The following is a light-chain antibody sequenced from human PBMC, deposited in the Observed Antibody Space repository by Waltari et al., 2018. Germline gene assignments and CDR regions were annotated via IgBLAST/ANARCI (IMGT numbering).Light chain of an antibody. Sequence: SYELTQPPSVSVSPGQTARITCSGDALPKHYCYWYQQKPGRAPVLLIYKDTERPSGIPGRFSGASSGTTVMLTINGGQAEDEAEYYCQSADSSGNYRVFGGGTKLTVL. CDR1: ALPKHY. CDR2: KDT. J-gene: IGLJ3*02. V-gene: IGLV3-25*03. CDR3: QSADSSGNYRV.